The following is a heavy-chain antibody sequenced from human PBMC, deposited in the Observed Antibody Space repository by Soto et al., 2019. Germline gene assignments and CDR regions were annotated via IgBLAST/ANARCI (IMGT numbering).Heavy chain of an antibody. Sequence: EVQLVESGGGLVKPGGSLRLSCAASGFSFSTHTMNWVRQAPGQGLEWVSSVSSSGTYIFYSESLKGRFTISRDNAKNSLHLQMNSLRAEDTAMYYCARGSSAWEAFDIWGQGAVCTVSS. D-gene: IGHD1-26*01. CDR1: GFSFSTHT. V-gene: IGHV3-21*06. CDR2: VSSSGTYI. J-gene: IGHJ3*02. CDR3: ARGSSAWEAFDI.